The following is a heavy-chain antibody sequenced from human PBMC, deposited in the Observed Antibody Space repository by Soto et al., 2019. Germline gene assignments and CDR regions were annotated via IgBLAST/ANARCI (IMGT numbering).Heavy chain of an antibody. Sequence: QVQLQESGPGLVKPSQTLSLTCTVSGGSISSGGYYWSWIRQHPGKGLEWIGDIYSSGSTYYNPALKSRVTISVDTSKNQFALKLSSVTAADTAVYYCARRNSEMALDYWCQGTLFTVSS. V-gene: IGHV4-31*03. CDR2: IYSSGST. J-gene: IGHJ4*02. CDR3: ARRNSEMALDY. CDR1: GGSISSGGYY. D-gene: IGHD1-7*01.